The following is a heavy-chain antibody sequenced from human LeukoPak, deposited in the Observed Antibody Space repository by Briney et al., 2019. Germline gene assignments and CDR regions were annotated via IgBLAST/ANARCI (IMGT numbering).Heavy chain of an antibody. CDR1: GGSFSGYY. CDR3: ARGRAGYYPHYYYYMDV. Sequence: SKTLSLTCAVYGGSFSGYYWSWIRQPPGKGLEWIGEINHSGSTNYNPSLKSRVTISVDTSKNQFSLELSSVTAADTAVYYCARGRAGYYPHYYYYMDVWGKGTTVTVSS. D-gene: IGHD3-22*01. V-gene: IGHV4-34*01. J-gene: IGHJ6*03. CDR2: INHSGST.